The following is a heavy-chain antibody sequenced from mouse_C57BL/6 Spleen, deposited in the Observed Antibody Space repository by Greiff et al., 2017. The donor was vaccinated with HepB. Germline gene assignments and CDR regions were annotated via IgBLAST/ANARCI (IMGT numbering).Heavy chain of an antibody. D-gene: IGHD1-1*01. J-gene: IGHJ4*01. Sequence: VQLQQSGAELVKPGASVKMSCKASGYTFTSYWITWVKQRPGQGLEWIGDIYPGSGSTNYNEKFKSKATLTVDTSSSTAYMQLSSLTSEDSAVYYCARWYYGSAMDYWGQGTSVTVSS. CDR1: GYTFTSYW. CDR2: IYPGSGST. CDR3: ARWYYGSAMDY. V-gene: IGHV1-55*01.